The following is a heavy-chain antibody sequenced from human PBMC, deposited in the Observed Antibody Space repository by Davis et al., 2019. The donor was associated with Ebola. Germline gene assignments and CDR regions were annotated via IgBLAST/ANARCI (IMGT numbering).Heavy chain of an antibody. D-gene: IGHD3-22*01. CDR2: ISYDGSNK. Sequence: GGSLRLSCAASGFSFSTFGMHWVRQAPGKGLEWLAVISYDGSNKHYADSVKGRFTISRDNSKNTLFLQMSSLRAEDTAIYYCAKGELVITRGYFDDWGQGILVTVSS. CDR3: AKGELVITRGYFDD. J-gene: IGHJ4*02. V-gene: IGHV3-30*18. CDR1: GFSFSTFG.